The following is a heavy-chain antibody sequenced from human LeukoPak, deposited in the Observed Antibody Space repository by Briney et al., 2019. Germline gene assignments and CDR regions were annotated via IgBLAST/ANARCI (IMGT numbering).Heavy chain of an antibody. D-gene: IGHD3-3*01. V-gene: IGHV4-61*02. J-gene: IGHJ5*02. CDR2: IYTSGST. CDR3: ARGRWSGYNNWFDP. Sequence: SQTLSLTCTVSGGSISSGSYYWSWTRQPAGKGLEWIGRIYTSGSTNYNPSLKSRVTISVDTSKNQFSLKLSSVTAADTAVYYCARGRWSGYNNWFDPWGQGTLVTVSS. CDR1: GGSISSGSYY.